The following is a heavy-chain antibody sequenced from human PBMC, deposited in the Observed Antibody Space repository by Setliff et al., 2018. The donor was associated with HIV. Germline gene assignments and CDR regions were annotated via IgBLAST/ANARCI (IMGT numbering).Heavy chain of an antibody. V-gene: IGHV4-34*01. Sequence: SETLSLTCVVYGGSFSGFYWSWIRQPPGKGLEWIGEINYSGHTNYNSSLKSRVTMSVDTSKNQFSLKLSSVTAADTAVYYCARGSSNTWYYYFDSWGQGALVTVSS. CDR2: INYSGHT. D-gene: IGHD6-13*01. CDR3: ARGSSNTWYYYFDS. CDR1: GGSFSGFY. J-gene: IGHJ4*02.